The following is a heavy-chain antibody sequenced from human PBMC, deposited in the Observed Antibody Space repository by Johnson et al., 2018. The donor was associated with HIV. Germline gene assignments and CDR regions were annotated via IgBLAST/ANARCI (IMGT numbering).Heavy chain of an antibody. CDR3: ARDAPDSGSYHAFDI. Sequence: QVQLVESGGGLVKPGGSLRLSCAASEFSFSTYALHWVRQAPGEGLEWVAVISYDGVNKYYADSVKGRFTISRDNAKNTLYLQMNSLRAEDTAVYYCARDAPDSGSYHAFDIWGQGTMVTVSS. D-gene: IGHD1-26*01. CDR2: ISYDGVNK. J-gene: IGHJ3*02. V-gene: IGHV3-30*04. CDR1: EFSFSTYA.